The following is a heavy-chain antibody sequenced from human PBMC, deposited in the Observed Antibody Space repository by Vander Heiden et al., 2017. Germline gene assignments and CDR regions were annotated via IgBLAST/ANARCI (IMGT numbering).Heavy chain of an antibody. D-gene: IGHD6-25*01. V-gene: IGHV3-13*01. J-gene: IGHJ5*02. CDR1: GFSFSSYD. CDR3: ARARSGGWFDP. CDR2: VDTAGDA. Sequence: EVQLVVSGGALVQPGGSLRLSCAASGFSFSSYDRHWVRQATGKGLEWVSAVDTAGDAYYAGSVKGRFTISRENAKNSLYLQMNSLRGGDTAVYYCARARSGGWFDPWGQGTLVTVSS.